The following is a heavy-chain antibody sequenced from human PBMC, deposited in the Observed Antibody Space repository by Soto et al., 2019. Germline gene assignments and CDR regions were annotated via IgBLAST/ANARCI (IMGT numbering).Heavy chain of an antibody. CDR2: IYCSGST. CDR1: GGSISSGGYY. D-gene: IGHD3-9*01. Sequence: PSETLSLTCTVSGGSISSGGYYWSWIRQHPGKGLEWIGYIYCSGSTYYNPSLKSRVTISVDTPKNQFSLKLSSVTAADTAVYYCARGGYFDWFNWFDPWGQGTLVTVSS. CDR3: ARGGYFDWFNWFDP. J-gene: IGHJ5*02. V-gene: IGHV4-31*03.